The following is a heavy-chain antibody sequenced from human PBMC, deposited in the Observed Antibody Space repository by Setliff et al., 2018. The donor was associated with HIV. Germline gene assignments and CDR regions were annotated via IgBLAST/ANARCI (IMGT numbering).Heavy chain of an antibody. D-gene: IGHD2-21*01. V-gene: IGHV4-39*07. J-gene: IGHJ1*01. Sequence: PSETLSLTCAVSGDSIISSRRFWGWIRQPPGKGLEWIGNIYYSGSTSYNPSLQSRATLSIDTFENQFFLQLRSVTAADSATYFCARFPVHKNVIWGQGTRVTVSS. CDR1: GDSIISSRRF. CDR2: IYYSGST. CDR3: ARFPVHKNVI.